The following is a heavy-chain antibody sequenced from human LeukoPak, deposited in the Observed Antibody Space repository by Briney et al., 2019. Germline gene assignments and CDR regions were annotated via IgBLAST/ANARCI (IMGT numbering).Heavy chain of an antibody. CDR2: IYSSGTT. CDR1: GFTVGSNY. CDR3: LTTSFRTSSTWWYFDY. Sequence: GGSPRLSCAASGFTVGSNYLSWVRQAPGKGLEWVSVIYSSGTTYYADSVRGRFTISRDSSKNTLYLQMNSLRTEDTAVYYCLTTSFRTSSTWWYFDYWGQGTLVTVSS. J-gene: IGHJ4*02. V-gene: IGHV3-53*01. D-gene: IGHD6-13*01.